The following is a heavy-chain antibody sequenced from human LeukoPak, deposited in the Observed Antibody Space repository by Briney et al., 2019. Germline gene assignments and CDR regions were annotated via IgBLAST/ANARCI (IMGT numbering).Heavy chain of an antibody. D-gene: IGHD1-26*01. J-gene: IGHJ3*02. CDR2: IIPIFGTA. V-gene: IGHV1-69*05. CDR3: SRSGNYSNAVAFDI. CDR1: GGTFSSYA. Sequence: SVKVSCKASGGTFSSYAISWVRQAPGQGLEWMGRIIPIFGTANYAQKFQGRVTITTDESTSTAYMELSSLRSEDTAVYYCSRSGNYSNAVAFDIWGQGTMVTVSS.